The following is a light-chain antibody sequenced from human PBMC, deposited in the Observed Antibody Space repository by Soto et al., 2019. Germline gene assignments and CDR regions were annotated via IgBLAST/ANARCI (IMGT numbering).Light chain of an antibody. CDR3: QKYSSVIT. CDR1: QGISNF. CDR2: AAS. V-gene: IGKV1-27*01. J-gene: IGKJ5*01. Sequence: DIQMTQSPSSLSASVGDRVTITCRASQGISNFLAWYQQKPGKVPKLLISAASTLQSGVPSRFSGSGSGTDFTLTITSLQPEDVATYYCQKYSSVITFGQGTRXEIK.